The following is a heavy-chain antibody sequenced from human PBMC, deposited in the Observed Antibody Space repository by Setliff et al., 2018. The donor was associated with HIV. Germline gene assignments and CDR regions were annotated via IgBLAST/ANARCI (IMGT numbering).Heavy chain of an antibody. V-gene: IGHV4-4*07. J-gene: IGHJ4*02. CDR2: IYTSGST. D-gene: IGHD6-13*01. Sequence: NPSETLSLTCAVYGESFSGYYWTWIRQPAGKGLEWIGRIYTSGSTNYNPSLKSRVTISVDTSKNQFSLKLSSVTAADTAIYYCAREVTAPYSSSWYFGLDYWGQGTLVTVSS. CDR1: GESFSGYY. CDR3: AREVTAPYSSSWYFGLDY.